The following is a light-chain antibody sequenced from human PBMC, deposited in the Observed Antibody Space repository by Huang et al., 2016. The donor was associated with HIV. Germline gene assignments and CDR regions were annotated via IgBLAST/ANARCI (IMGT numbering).Light chain of an antibody. CDR1: QNGFSN. V-gene: IGKV3-15*01. CDR3: QQYNNWPWT. CDR2: GAS. Sequence: EIVMTQSPGPLSVSPGERGTLSCRAGQNGFSNLAWYRQKPGQAPRLLIDGASTRATGIPARCSGSGSGTEFTLTITSLQSEDFAVYYCQQYNNWPWTFGQGTKVEIK. J-gene: IGKJ1*01.